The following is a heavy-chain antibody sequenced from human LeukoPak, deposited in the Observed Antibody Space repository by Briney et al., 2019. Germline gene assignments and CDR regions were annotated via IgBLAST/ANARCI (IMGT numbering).Heavy chain of an antibody. CDR2: ISSSGSTI. Sequence: GGSLRLPCAASGFTFSDYYMSWIRQAPGKGLEWVSYISSSGSTIYYADSVKGRFTISRDNAKNSLYLQMNSLRAEDTAVYYCAGGDVSGYDYSGSYSFDYWGQGTLVTVSS. CDR1: GFTFSDYY. CDR3: AGGDVSGYDYSGSYSFDY. D-gene: IGHD1-26*01. V-gene: IGHV3-11*01. J-gene: IGHJ4*02.